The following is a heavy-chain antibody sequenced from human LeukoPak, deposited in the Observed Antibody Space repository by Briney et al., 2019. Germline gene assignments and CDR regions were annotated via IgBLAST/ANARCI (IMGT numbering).Heavy chain of an antibody. Sequence: PSETLSLTCAVSGGSISSSNWWSWVRQPPGKGLEWIGEIYHSGSTNYNPSLESRVTISVDKSKNQFSLKLSSVTAADTAVYYCASTFSSSTDAFDIWGQGTMVTVSS. D-gene: IGHD6-6*01. CDR1: GGSISSSNW. J-gene: IGHJ3*02. CDR3: ASTFSSSTDAFDI. V-gene: IGHV4-4*02. CDR2: IYHSGST.